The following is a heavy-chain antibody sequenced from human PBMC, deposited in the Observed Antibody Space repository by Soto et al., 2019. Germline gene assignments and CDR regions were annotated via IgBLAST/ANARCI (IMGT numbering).Heavy chain of an antibody. Sequence: GGSLRLSCAASGFTFSSYGMHWVRQAPGKGLEWVAVISYDGSNKCYADSVKGRFTISRDNSKNTLYLQMNSLRAEDTAVYYFAKDRSSSWTPPGYWGQGTLVTVSS. V-gene: IGHV3-30*18. CDR2: ISYDGSNK. J-gene: IGHJ4*02. CDR3: AKDRSSSWTPPGY. D-gene: IGHD6-13*01. CDR1: GFTFSSYG.